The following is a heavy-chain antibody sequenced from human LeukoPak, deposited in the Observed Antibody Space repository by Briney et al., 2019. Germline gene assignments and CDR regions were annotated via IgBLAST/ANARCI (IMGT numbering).Heavy chain of an antibody. J-gene: IGHJ4*02. D-gene: IGHD3-22*01. CDR3: ARVRYYDPKGRAPFDY. CDR1: GGSISSNSYY. Sequence: KPSETLSLTCTVSGGSISSNSYYWGWIRQPPGKGPEWIGSAHYSGYAYYNPSLKSRVSISVDTSNNQFSLKLSSVTAADTAVYYCARVRYYDPKGRAPFDYWGQGTLVTVSS. CDR2: AHYSGYA. V-gene: IGHV4-39*07.